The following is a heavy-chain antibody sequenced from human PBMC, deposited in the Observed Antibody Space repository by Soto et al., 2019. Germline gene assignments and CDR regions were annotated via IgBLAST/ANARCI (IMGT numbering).Heavy chain of an antibody. J-gene: IGHJ3*02. CDR2: IYYSGST. D-gene: IGHD3-22*01. CDR1: GGSISSSSYY. Sequence: PSETLSLTCTVSGGSISSSSYYWGWTRQPPGKGLEWIGSIYYSGSTYYNPSLKSRVTISVDTSKNQFSLKLSSVTAADTAVYYCARLGYYDSKTFDIWGQGTMVTVSS. CDR3: ARLGYYDSKTFDI. V-gene: IGHV4-39*01.